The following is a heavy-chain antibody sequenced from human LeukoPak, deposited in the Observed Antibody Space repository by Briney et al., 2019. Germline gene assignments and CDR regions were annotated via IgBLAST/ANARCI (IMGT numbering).Heavy chain of an antibody. J-gene: IGHJ4*02. CDR2: IYYSGST. D-gene: IGHD3-3*01. CDR3: ARIRYDFWSGYEDY. CDR1: GGSISSYY. V-gene: IGHV4-59*01. Sequence: SETLSLTCTVSGGSISSYYLSWIRQPPGKGLEWIGYIYYSGSTNYNPSLKSRVTISVDTSKNQFPLKLSSVTAADTAVYYCARIRYDFWSGYEDYWGQGTLVTVSS.